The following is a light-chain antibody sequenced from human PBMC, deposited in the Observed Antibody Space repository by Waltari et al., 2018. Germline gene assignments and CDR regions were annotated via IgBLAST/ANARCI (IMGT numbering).Light chain of an antibody. V-gene: IGKV3-11*01. CDR3: LQRVSRPPWT. CDR2: DAS. J-gene: IGKJ1*01. Sequence: ETVLTQSPATLSLSPVERATLSCRASQTVYTYLAWYQQKPGQAPRLLIYDASNRASGVPARFSGSGSGTDFTLTISSLEPEDFAVYYCLQRVSRPPWTFGQGTKVEL. CDR1: QTVYTY.